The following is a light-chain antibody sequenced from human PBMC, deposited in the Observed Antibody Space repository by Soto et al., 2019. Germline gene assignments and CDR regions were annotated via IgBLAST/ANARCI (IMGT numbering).Light chain of an antibody. CDR1: SSDVGTYNH. CDR2: DVS. CDR3: SSETSSNTLV. J-gene: IGLJ3*02. Sequence: QSALTQPASVSGSPGQSITLSCTGTSSDVGTYNHVSWYQQYPGKAPKLMIFDVSSRPSGVSKRFSGSKSGNTAPLTISGLQAEYEADYYCSSETSSNTLVFGGGTELTVL. V-gene: IGLV2-14*01.